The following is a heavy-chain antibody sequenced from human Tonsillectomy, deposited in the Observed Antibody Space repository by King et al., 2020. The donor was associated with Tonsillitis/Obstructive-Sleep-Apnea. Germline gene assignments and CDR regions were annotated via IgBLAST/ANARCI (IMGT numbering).Heavy chain of an antibody. CDR1: GFTFGDYA. D-gene: IGHD2-2*01. V-gene: IGHV3-49*05. CDR2: IRSKAYGGKT. CDR3: TRGDSVVVPAASGYFDY. Sequence: VQLVESGGGLVKPGRSLRLSCTASGFTFGDYAMSWFRQAPGKGLEWGGFIRSKAYGGKTEYAAYVKDRFTISRDDSKSIAYQQMNSLKTEDTAVYYCTRGDSVVVPAASGYFDYWGQGTLVTVSS. J-gene: IGHJ4*02.